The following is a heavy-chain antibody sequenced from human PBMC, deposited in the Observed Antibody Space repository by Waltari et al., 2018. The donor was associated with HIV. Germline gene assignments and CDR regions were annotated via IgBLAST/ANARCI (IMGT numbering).Heavy chain of an antibody. J-gene: IGHJ4*02. CDR2: INYSGST. CDR3: ARFYDITGYYSYYFDY. CDR1: GGSISGDY. Sequence: QVQLQESGPGLMKPSETLSLTCTVSGGSISGDYWSWIRQSPGKRLEYIGYINYSGSTSYNPSLKSRVTISIDTSKNQFFLKLTSVTAADTALYYCARFYDITGYYSYYFDYWGQGALVTVSS. V-gene: IGHV4-59*01. D-gene: IGHD3-22*01.